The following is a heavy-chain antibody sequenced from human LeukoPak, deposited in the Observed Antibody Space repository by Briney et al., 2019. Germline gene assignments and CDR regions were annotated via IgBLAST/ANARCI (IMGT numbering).Heavy chain of an antibody. CDR1: GFTFSSYA. J-gene: IGHJ4*02. Sequence: GGSLRLSCAASGFTFSSYAMSRVRQAPGKGLEWVSTISNSDGSTYYADSVKGRFTISRDNSKNTLYLQMNSLRAEDTAVYYCAKDTHGYCNGGSCYSLFDYWGQGTLVTVSS. CDR2: ISNSDGST. CDR3: AKDTHGYCNGGSCYSLFDY. D-gene: IGHD2-15*01. V-gene: IGHV3-23*01.